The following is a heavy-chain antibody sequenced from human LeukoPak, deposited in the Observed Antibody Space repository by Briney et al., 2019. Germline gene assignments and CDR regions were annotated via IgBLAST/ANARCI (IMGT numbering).Heavy chain of an antibody. CDR3: ARRIYCSDGSCYSDDAFDI. D-gene: IGHD2-15*01. Sequence: GESLKISCKGSGYSFTSYWIGWVRQLPGKGLEWMGIIYPGDSDTTYSPSFQGQVTISADKSISTAYLQWSSLKASDTAMYYCARRIYCSDGSCYSDDAFDIWGQGTMVTVSS. CDR1: GYSFTSYW. J-gene: IGHJ3*02. CDR2: IYPGDSDT. V-gene: IGHV5-51*01.